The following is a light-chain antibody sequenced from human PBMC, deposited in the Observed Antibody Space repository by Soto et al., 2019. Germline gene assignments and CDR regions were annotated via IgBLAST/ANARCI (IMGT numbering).Light chain of an antibody. V-gene: IGLV1-44*01. J-gene: IGLJ1*01. Sequence: QSVLTKAPSVSGTPGHRFTITCSGSSSNIGRNIVNLYQHPPGTAPKLLTHGNNHRPSGVPDRFSGSKSGTSASLAISGLQPEDEADYCCAAWDDSLNEYVFGDGTKVTVL. CDR2: GNN. CDR1: SSNIGRNI. CDR3: AAWDDSLNEYV.